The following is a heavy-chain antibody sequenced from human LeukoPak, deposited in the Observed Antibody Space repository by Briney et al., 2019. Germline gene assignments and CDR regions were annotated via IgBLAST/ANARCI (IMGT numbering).Heavy chain of an antibody. CDR1: GGSFSGYY. CDR2: INHSGST. Sequence: SETLSLTCAVYGGSFSGYYWSWIRQPPGKGLEWIGEINHSGSTNYNPSLKSRVTISVDTSNNQFSLKLSSVTAADTAVYYCARGAGSSGYGMDVWGQGTTVTVSS. CDR3: ARGAGSSGYGMDV. V-gene: IGHV4-34*01. D-gene: IGHD6-6*01. J-gene: IGHJ6*02.